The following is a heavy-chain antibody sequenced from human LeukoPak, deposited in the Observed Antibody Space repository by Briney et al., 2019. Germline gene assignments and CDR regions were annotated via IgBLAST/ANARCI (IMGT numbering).Heavy chain of an antibody. J-gene: IGHJ6*02. Sequence: SETLSLTCAVYGGSFSGYYWSWIRQPPGKGLEWIGEINHSGSTNSNPSLKSRVTISVDTSKNQFSLKLSSVTAADTAVYYCTRGIQLWTPPYYYYYGMDVWGQGTTVTVSS. D-gene: IGHD5-18*01. CDR3: TRGIQLWTPPYYYYYGMDV. V-gene: IGHV4-34*01. CDR1: GGSFSGYY. CDR2: INHSGST.